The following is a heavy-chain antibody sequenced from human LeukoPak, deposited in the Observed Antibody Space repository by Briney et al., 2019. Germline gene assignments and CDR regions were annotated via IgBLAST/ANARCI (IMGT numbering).Heavy chain of an antibody. Sequence: PGGSLRLSCAASGFTFSSYWMTWVRQAPGKGLEWVANIKQDGSEKDYVDSVKGRFTLSRDNAKNSLYLQMNSLRAEDTAVYYCARTSSSYDYWGQGTLVTVSS. V-gene: IGHV3-7*05. CDR1: GFTFSSYW. CDR3: ARTSSSYDY. CDR2: IKQDGSEK. J-gene: IGHJ4*02. D-gene: IGHD6-13*01.